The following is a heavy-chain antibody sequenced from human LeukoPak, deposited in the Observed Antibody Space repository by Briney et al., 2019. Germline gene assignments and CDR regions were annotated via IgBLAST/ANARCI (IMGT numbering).Heavy chain of an antibody. Sequence: SETLSLTCAVYGGSFSGYYWSWTRQPPGKGLEWIGEINHSGSTNYNSSLKSRVAISVDTSKNQFSLKVTSVTAADTAVYYCATRPDIAATGPGWFDPWGQGTLVTVSS. V-gene: IGHV4-34*01. D-gene: IGHD6-13*01. CDR2: INHSGST. CDR3: ATRPDIAATGPGWFDP. CDR1: GGSFSGYY. J-gene: IGHJ5*02.